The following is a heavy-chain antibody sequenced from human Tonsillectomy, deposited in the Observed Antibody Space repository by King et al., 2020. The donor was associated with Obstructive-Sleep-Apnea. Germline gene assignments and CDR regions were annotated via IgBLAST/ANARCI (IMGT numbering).Heavy chain of an antibody. CDR3: ASGTMARPFDY. CDR2: INHSGST. D-gene: IGHD5-24*01. CDR1: GGSFVGYY. J-gene: IGHJ4*02. Sequence: VQLQQWGAGLLKPSETLSLTCAVYGGSFVGYYWSWIRQPPGKGLEWIGEINHSGSTNSNPSLKSRVTISVDTSKNQFSLKLSSVTAADTAVYYCASGTMARPFDYWGQGTLVTVSS. V-gene: IGHV4-34*01.